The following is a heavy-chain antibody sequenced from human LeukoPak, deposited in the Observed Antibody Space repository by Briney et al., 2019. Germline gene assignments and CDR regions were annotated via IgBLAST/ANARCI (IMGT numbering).Heavy chain of an antibody. CDR2: INSHGDNT. D-gene: IGHD3-16*01. CDR1: GFSFSSYA. V-gene: IGHV3-64D*06. J-gene: IGHJ3*02. Sequence: TGGYLRLSCSASGFSFSSYALHSVRQAPGKGLQYVSGINSHGDNTYYADSVRGRFTISRDNSKNTVFLQMSSLRAEDTALYYCVKTMIPFGGLIRTDAFDIWGPGTTVTVSS. CDR3: VKTMIPFGGLIRTDAFDI.